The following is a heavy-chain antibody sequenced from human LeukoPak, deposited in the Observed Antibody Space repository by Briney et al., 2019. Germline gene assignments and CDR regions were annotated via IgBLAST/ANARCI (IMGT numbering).Heavy chain of an antibody. CDR2: INAGNGNT. Sequence: ASVKVSCKASGYTFTSYAMHWVRQAPGQRLEWMGWINAGNGNTKYSQKFQGRVTITRDTSASTAYMELSSLRSGDTAVYSCARGVATNRYYFDYWGQGTLVTVSS. V-gene: IGHV1-3*01. J-gene: IGHJ4*02. CDR3: ARGVATNRYYFDY. D-gene: IGHD5-12*01. CDR1: GYTFTSYA.